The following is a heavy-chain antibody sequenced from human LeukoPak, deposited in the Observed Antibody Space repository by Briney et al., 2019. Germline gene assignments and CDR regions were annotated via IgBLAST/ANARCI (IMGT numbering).Heavy chain of an antibody. Sequence: SETLSLTCTVSGGSISSGDYYWSWIRQPPGKGLEWIGYIYYSGSTYYNPSLKSRVTISVDTSKNQFSLKLSSVTAADTAVYYCARERGTVTTFLIDYWGQGTLVTVSS. J-gene: IGHJ4*02. CDR2: IYYSGST. CDR3: ARERGTVTTFLIDY. V-gene: IGHV4-30-4*01. D-gene: IGHD4-11*01. CDR1: GGSISSGDYY.